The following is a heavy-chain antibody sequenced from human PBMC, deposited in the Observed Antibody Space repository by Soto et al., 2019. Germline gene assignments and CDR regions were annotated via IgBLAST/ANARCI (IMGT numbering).Heavy chain of an antibody. V-gene: IGHV3-74*01. J-gene: IGHJ4*02. D-gene: IGHD6-6*01. Sequence: GGSLRLSCAASGFTFSSYWMHWVRQAQGKGLVWVSRIKSDGSSTTYADSVRGRFTISRENAKNTLYLQMNSLRAEDTALYYCARKQYSRWSYFDYWTQGTMVTVSS. CDR2: IKSDGSST. CDR1: GFTFSSYW. CDR3: ARKQYSRWSYFDY.